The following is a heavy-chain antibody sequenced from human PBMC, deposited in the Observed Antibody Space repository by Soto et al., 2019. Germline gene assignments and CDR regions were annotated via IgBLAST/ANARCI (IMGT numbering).Heavy chain of an antibody. CDR1: GYTFTSYG. J-gene: IGHJ6*02. D-gene: IGHD6-6*01. Sequence: GASVKVSCKASGYTFTSYGISWVRQAPGQGLEWMGGIIPIFGTANYAQKLQGRVTITADESTSTAYMELSSLRSEDTAVYYCARPSRPHSSSSNYYYYGMDVWGQGTTVTVSS. V-gene: IGHV1-69*13. CDR2: IIPIFGTA. CDR3: ARPSRPHSSSSNYYYYGMDV.